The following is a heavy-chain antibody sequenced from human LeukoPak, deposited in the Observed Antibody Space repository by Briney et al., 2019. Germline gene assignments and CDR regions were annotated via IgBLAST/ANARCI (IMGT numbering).Heavy chain of an antibody. CDR1: GVTFRNYG. CDR2: IWYDGSNK. V-gene: IGHV3-30*02. CDR3: AKDVRRCNGACT. D-gene: IGHD2-8*01. J-gene: IGHJ5*02. Sequence: PGGSLRLSCAASGVTFRNYGMHWVRQAPGKGLEWVAFIWYDGSNKYYADSVKGRFTISRDNSKNTLSLQMNSLRVEDTAIYYCAKDVRRCNGACTWGQGTLVTVSS.